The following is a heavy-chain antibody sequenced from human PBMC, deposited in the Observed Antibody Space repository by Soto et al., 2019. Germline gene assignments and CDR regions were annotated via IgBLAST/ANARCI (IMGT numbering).Heavy chain of an antibody. Sequence: EVQLVESGGGLVQPGGSLRLSCAASGFTVSSNYMNGVRQAPGKGLEWVSVIYSGGSTYYADSVKGRFTISRDNSKNTLYLQMNSLRAEDTAVYYCARDPAVTTSFFDYWGQGTLVTVSS. CDR3: ARDPAVTTSFFDY. CDR2: IYSGGST. J-gene: IGHJ4*02. CDR1: GFTVSSNY. V-gene: IGHV3-66*01. D-gene: IGHD4-17*01.